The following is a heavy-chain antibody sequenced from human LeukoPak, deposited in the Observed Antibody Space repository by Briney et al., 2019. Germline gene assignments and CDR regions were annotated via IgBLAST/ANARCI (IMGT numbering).Heavy chain of an antibody. CDR2: ISYDGSNK. CDR1: GFTFSSYA. CDR3: AKGRGFEDRPEYFQH. V-gene: IGHV3-30*04. Sequence: PGGSLRLSCAASGFTFSSYAMHWVRQAPGKGLEWVAVISYDGSNKYYADSVKGRFTISRDNSKNTLYLQMNSLRAEDTAVYYCAKGRGFEDRPEYFQHWGQGTLVTVSS. D-gene: IGHD6-6*01. J-gene: IGHJ1*01.